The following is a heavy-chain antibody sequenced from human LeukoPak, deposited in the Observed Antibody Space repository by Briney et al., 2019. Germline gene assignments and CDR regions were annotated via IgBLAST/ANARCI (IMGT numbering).Heavy chain of an antibody. D-gene: IGHD2-8*01. CDR1: GFTFHSYW. CDR2: IKQDGSEK. J-gene: IGHJ5*01. V-gene: IGHV3-7*01. CDR3: AREEWWFDS. Sequence: GGSLRLSCAASGFTFHSYWMTWVRQAPGKGLEWVANIKQDGSEKNYVDSLKGRFTISRDNAKNSVYLQMNSLRVEDTAVYYCAREEWWFDSWGQGTRVTVSS.